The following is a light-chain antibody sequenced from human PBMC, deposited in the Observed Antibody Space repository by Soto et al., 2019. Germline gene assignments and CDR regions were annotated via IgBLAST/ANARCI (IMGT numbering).Light chain of an antibody. CDR2: DTS. Sequence: EIVLTQSPGTLSLSPGERATLSCRASQSVSSSYLAWYQQNPGQAPRLLIYDTSSRATGITDRLSGSVSGTDFTLAISRLEPEEFAVYYCQQCGSSPSFGQGTKFELK. CDR1: QSVSSSY. J-gene: IGKJ1*01. CDR3: QQCGSSPS. V-gene: IGKV3-20*01.